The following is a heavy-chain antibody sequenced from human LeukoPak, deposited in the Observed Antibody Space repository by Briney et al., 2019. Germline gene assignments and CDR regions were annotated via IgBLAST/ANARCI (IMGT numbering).Heavy chain of an antibody. CDR1: GDSISSYY. V-gene: IGHV4-59*01. Sequence: SETLSLTCTVSGDSISSYYWSWIRQPPGKGLEWIGSMYYSGSTNYNPSLKSRVTISVDTSKNQFSLKLNSVPAADTAVYYCVRGGVYFDYWGQGTLVTVSS. D-gene: IGHD3-16*01. J-gene: IGHJ4*02. CDR2: MYYSGST. CDR3: VRGGVYFDY.